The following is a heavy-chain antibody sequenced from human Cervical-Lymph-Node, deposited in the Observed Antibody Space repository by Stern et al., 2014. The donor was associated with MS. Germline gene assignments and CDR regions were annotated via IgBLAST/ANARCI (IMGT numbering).Heavy chain of an antibody. CDR2: IYSGGST. CDR3: ARAFLDSSGGPYAFDI. D-gene: IGHD3-22*01. J-gene: IGHJ3*02. CDR1: GFTVSSNY. V-gene: IGHV3-53*04. Sequence: EEQLVESGGGLVQPGGSLRLSCAASGFTVSSNYMSWVRQAPGKGLEWVSVIYSGGSTYYADSVKGRFTISRHNSKNTLYLQMNSLRAEDTAVYYCARAFLDSSGGPYAFDIWGQGTIVTVSS.